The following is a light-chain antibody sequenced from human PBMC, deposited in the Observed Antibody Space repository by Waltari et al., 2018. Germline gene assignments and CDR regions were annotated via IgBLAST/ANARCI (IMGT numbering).Light chain of an antibody. CDR2: YDS. CDR3: QVWDDTTNSGV. CDR1: HIASKS. J-gene: IGLJ3*02. Sequence: YVVTQPPSVSVAPGKTANSTCGGEHIASKSAPGYQQKTGQAPILVIFYDSDRPSGIPERFSGSNSGNTATLTISWVEAGDEADYHCQVWDDTTNSGVFGGGTRLTVL. V-gene: IGLV3-21*04.